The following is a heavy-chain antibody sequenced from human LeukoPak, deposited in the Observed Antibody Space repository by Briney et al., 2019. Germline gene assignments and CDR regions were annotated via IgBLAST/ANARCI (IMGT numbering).Heavy chain of an antibody. CDR2: ISSRSTTK. CDR3: ARVGYYDSSGSHAFDL. D-gene: IGHD3-22*01. Sequence: PGGSLRLSCAASGFTFSDYEFNWVRQAPGKGLEWVSYISSRSTTKYYADSVKGRFTISRDNAKNTLYLQMNSLRAEDAAVYYCARVGYYDSSGSHAFDLWGQGTMVTVSS. CDR1: GFTFSDYE. J-gene: IGHJ3*01. V-gene: IGHV3-48*03.